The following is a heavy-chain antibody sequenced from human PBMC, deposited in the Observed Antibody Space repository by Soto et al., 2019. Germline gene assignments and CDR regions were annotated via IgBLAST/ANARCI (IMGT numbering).Heavy chain of an antibody. CDR3: ARFLAYYDDSSGYHPRHF. D-gene: IGHD3-22*01. J-gene: IGHJ4*02. Sequence: KGLEWMGWISAYNGNTNYAQKLQGRVTMTTDTSTSTAYMELRSLRPDDTAVYYCARFLAYYDDSSGYHPRHFWGKRTLVPVSS. CDR2: ISAYNGNT. V-gene: IGHV1-18*01.